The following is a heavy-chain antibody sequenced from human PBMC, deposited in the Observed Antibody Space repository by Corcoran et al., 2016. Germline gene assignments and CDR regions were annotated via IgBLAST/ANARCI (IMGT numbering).Heavy chain of an antibody. D-gene: IGHD2-21*02. J-gene: IGHJ4*02. CDR3: ARWGGGGGDWGFDY. Sequence: QVQLQESGPGLVKPSETLSLTCTVSGGSISSYYWSWIRQPPGKGLEWIGYIYYSGSTNYNPSLKSRVTISVDTSKNQFSLKLSSVTAADTAVYDGARWGGGGGDWGFDYWGQGTLVTVSS. V-gene: IGHV4-59*01. CDR1: GGSISSYY. CDR2: IYYSGST.